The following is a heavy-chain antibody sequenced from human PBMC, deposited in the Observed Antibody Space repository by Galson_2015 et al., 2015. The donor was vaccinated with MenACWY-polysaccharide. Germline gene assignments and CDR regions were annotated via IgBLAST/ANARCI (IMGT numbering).Heavy chain of an antibody. Sequence: SLRLSCAASGFTFTDYYMTWLRQAPGKGLEWVSHISHSGNTVYTADSVMGRLAISRDNDKNSLYLDMNSLRVEDTAVYYCARYPKTVTARSLYGLDVWGQGTSVIVSS. CDR3: ARYPKTVTARSLYGLDV. CDR2: ISHSGNTV. D-gene: IGHD6-6*01. CDR1: GFTFTDYY. J-gene: IGHJ6*02. V-gene: IGHV3-11*01.